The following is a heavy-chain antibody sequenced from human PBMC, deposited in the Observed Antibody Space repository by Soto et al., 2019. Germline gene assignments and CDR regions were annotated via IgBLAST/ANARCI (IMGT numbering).Heavy chain of an antibody. V-gene: IGHV3-30-3*01. CDR3: ARDVVALAAAVLNAFDI. D-gene: IGHD6-13*01. J-gene: IGHJ3*02. Sequence: QVQLVESGGGVVQPGRSLRLSCAASGFTFSSYAMHWVRQAPGKGLEWVAVISYDGSNKYYADSVKGRFTISRDNSKNTLYLQMNSLRADDTAVYYCARDVVALAAAVLNAFDIWGQGTMVTVSS. CDR2: ISYDGSNK. CDR1: GFTFSSYA.